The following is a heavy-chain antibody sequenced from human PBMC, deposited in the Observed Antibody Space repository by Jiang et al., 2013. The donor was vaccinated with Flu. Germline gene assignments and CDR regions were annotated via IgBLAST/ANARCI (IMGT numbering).Heavy chain of an antibody. CDR3: ARDYYYGSGSRWFDP. V-gene: IGHV4-38-2*02. D-gene: IGHD3-10*01. CDR1: GSSINNGYY. Sequence: KPSETLSLTCAVSGSSINNGYYWGWVRQPPGKGLEWIANIFHSGTAYYNLSLKGRVTISVDTSKNQFSLHLRSVTAADTAVYYCARDYYYGSGSRWFDPWGQGTLVTVSS. J-gene: IGHJ5*02. CDR2: IFHSGTA.